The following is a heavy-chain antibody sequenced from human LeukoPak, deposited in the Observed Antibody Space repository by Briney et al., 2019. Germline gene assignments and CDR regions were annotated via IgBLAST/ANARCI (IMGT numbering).Heavy chain of an antibody. D-gene: IGHD6-19*01. J-gene: IGHJ4*02. CDR2: ISAYNAYT. Sequence: ASVKVSCKAPGHTFDYGVSWVRPGPGRGLEWMGWISAYNAYTNYPQKVQGRVTMTTDTTTSTVYMELRGLRSDDTAVYYCAIGVAGTHFDYWGQGTLVTVSS. CDR3: AIGVAGTHFDY. CDR1: GHTFDYG. V-gene: IGHV1-18*01.